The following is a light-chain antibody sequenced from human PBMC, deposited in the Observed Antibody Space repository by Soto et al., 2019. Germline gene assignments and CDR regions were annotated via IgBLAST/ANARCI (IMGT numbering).Light chain of an antibody. CDR2: KAS. Sequence: DIQMTQSPSTLSASVGDRVSITCRASQTINNLMAWYQQKPGQAPKLLIYKASNLETGVPSRFSGSGSGTEFTLTISRLQPDDFATYYCQQYSSYPSLTFGGGTKVEIK. V-gene: IGKV1-5*03. CDR1: QTINNL. CDR3: QQYSSYPSLT. J-gene: IGKJ4*01.